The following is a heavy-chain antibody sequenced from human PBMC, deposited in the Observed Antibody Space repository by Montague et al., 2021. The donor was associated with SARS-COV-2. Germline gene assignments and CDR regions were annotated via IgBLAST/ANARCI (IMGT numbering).Heavy chain of an antibody. J-gene: IGHJ3*02. CDR1: GGSITRNYY. D-gene: IGHD3-10*01. Sequence: SETLSLTCTVSGGSITRNYYWGWIRQPPGKGLEWVGNIYYSGTTFINPSLKSRVTISVDASKNQFSLSLTSVTAADTAVYYCARPLVRRAPKAFDIWGQGALVIVSS. V-gene: IGHV4-39*01. CDR3: ARPLVRRAPKAFDI. CDR2: IYYSGTT.